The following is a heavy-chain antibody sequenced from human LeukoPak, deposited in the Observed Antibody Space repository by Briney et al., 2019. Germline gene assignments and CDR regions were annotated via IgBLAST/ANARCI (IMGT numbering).Heavy chain of an antibody. CDR2: IKQGGREE. V-gene: IGHV3-7*03. CDR1: EFIFSDYW. D-gene: IGHD3-10*01. Sequence: RGSLRLSCVASEFIFSDYWMSWVRQAPGKGLEWVANIKQGGREEKYVGSVKGRFAISRDDAKSTLHLQMDSLSGDDTAVYYCARDNGGWFDSWGRGTLVTVSS. J-gene: IGHJ5*01. CDR3: ARDNGGWFDS.